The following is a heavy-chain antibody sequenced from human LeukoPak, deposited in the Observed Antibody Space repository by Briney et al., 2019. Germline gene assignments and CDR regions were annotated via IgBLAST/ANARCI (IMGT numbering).Heavy chain of an antibody. CDR2: IYYSGNT. V-gene: IGHV4-39*07. CDR3: ARRLGSWFDP. CDR1: GVSISSSNSY. D-gene: IGHD3-10*01. J-gene: IGHJ5*02. Sequence: SETLSLTCTVSGVSISSSNSYWGWIRQPPGKGLEWIGSIYYSGNTYYNASLKSQVSISIDTSKNQFSLRLTSVTAADTAVYYCARRLGSWFDPWGQGTLVTVSS.